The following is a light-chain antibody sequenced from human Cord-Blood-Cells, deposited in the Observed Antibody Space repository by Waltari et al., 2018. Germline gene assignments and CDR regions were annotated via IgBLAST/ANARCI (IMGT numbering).Light chain of an antibody. J-gene: IGKJ1*01. CDR2: DAS. CDR3: QQYDNLPT. CDR1: QDISNY. V-gene: IGKV1-33*01. Sequence: DIQMTQSPSSLSASVGYRVTITCQASQDISNYLNWYQQKPGKAPKPLIYDASNLETGVPSRFSGSGSGTDFTFTISSLQPEDIATYYCQQYDNLPTFGQGTKVEIK.